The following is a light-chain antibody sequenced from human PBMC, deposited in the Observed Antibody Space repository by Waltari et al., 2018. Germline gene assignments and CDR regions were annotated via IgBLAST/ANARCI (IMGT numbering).Light chain of an antibody. Sequence: IVVTQSPLSLPVTPGEPASISCRSSQSLLHRNGNNYLEWYLQKPGQSPQLLIYLGSNRASGVPDRFSGSGSGTDFTLRISRVEAEDVGVYYCMQSLQTLWTFGQGTKVEI. CDR1: QSLLHRNGNNY. CDR2: LGS. CDR3: MQSLQTLWT. V-gene: IGKV2-28*01. J-gene: IGKJ1*01.